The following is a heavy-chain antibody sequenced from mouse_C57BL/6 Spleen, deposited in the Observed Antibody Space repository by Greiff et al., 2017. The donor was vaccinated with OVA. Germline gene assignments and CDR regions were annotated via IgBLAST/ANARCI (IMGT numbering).Heavy chain of an antibody. J-gene: IGHJ4*01. V-gene: IGHV1-74*01. CDR3: AISDSKGYYAMDY. CDR1: GYTFTSYW. CDR2: IHPSDSDT. Sequence: QVQLQQPGAELVKPGASVKVSCKASGYTFTSYWMHWVKQRPGQGLEWIGRIHPSDSDTTYNQQFKGKATLTVDKSSSTAYMQLSSLTSEDSAVNSGAISDSKGYYAMDYWGQGTSVTVSS.